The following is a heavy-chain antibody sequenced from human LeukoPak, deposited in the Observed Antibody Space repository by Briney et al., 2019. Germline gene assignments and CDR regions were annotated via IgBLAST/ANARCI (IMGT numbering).Heavy chain of an antibody. J-gene: IGHJ4*02. Sequence: SETLSLTCTVSGGSISSYYWSWIRQPAGKGLEWIGYIYYSGSTNYNPSLKSRVTISVDTSKNQFSLKLSSVTAADTAVYYCARGGWESLVVWGQGTLVTVSS. CDR3: ARGGWESLVV. CDR2: IYYSGST. CDR1: GGSISSYY. D-gene: IGHD1-26*01. V-gene: IGHV4-59*01.